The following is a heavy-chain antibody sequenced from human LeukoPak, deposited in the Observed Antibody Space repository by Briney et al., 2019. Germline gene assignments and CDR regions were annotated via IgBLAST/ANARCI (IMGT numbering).Heavy chain of an antibody. CDR1: GASISSYY. J-gene: IGHJ5*02. Sequence: SETLSLTCTVSGASISSYYWSWIRQPAGKGLEWIGRIYTSGSPSYNPSLKSRVTMSVDTSKNQFSLRLSSVTAADTALHYCAREAISSWFNWFDPWGQGTLVTVSS. CDR2: IYTSGSP. CDR3: AREAISSWFNWFDP. D-gene: IGHD6-13*01. V-gene: IGHV4-4*07.